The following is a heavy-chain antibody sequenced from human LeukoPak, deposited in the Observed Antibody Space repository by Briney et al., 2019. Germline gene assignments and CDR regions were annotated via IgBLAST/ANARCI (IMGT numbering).Heavy chain of an antibody. CDR3: TRNMVRGGGYYYYGMDV. V-gene: IGHV3-49*04. CDR2: IRSKVYGGTT. D-gene: IGHD3-10*01. CDR1: GFTFGDYA. Sequence: GGSLRLSCTASGFTFGDYAMSWVRQAPGKGLEWVGFIRSKVYGGTTEYAASVKGRFTISRDDSKSIAYLQMNSLKTEDTAVYYCTRNMVRGGGYYYYGMDVWGQGTTVTVSS. J-gene: IGHJ6*02.